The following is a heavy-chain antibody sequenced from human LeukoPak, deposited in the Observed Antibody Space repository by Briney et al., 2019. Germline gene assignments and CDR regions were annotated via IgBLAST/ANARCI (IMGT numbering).Heavy chain of an antibody. CDR3: ARVRGYSYGYFWYFDL. J-gene: IGHJ2*01. V-gene: IGHV4-61*02. CDR2: IYTSGST. Sequence: PSETLSLTCTVSGGSINSGGYYWNWIRQPAGKGLEWIGRIYTSGSTNYNPSLKSRVTISVDTSKNQFSLKLSSVTAADTAVYYCARVRGYSYGYFWYFDLWGRGTLVTVSS. D-gene: IGHD5-18*01. CDR1: GGSINSGGYY.